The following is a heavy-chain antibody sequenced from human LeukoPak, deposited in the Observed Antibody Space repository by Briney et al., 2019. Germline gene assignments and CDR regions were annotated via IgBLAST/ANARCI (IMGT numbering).Heavy chain of an antibody. CDR3: ATETIGRHYDY. Sequence: GGSLRLSCAASGFTFSSCGFNWVRQAPGKGLEWVSSISPTGTDRYYADSVRGRFTISRDNAKNSMYLQMDSLRDEDTAVYYCATETIGRHYDYWGQGTLLTVSS. CDR1: GFTFSSCG. V-gene: IGHV3-21*01. D-gene: IGHD1-14*01. CDR2: ISPTGTDR. J-gene: IGHJ4*02.